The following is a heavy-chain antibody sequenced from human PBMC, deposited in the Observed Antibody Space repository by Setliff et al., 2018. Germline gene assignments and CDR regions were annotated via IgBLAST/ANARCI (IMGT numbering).Heavy chain of an antibody. Sequence: SETLSLTCTVSGASVRSHYWSWIRQPPGKGLEWIGFIFYSDTAKYNPSLESRAAISVDSSKNQFSLKLRSVTAADTAVYYCARDRSTVIRGVTSFFYYDMDVWGGGTTVTVSS. D-gene: IGHD3-10*01. V-gene: IGHV4-59*02. CDR2: IFYSDTA. J-gene: IGHJ6*03. CDR1: GASVRSHY. CDR3: ARDRSTVIRGVTSFFYYDMDV.